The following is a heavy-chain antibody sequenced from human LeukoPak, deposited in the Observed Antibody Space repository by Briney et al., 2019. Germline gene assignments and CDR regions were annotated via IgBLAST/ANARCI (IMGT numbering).Heavy chain of an antibody. J-gene: IGHJ4*02. CDR1: GFTFSDYY. CDR2: ISSSSSYI. Sequence: PGGSLRLSCAASGFTFSDYYMSWIRQAPGKGLEWVSYISSSSSYIYYADSVKGRFTISRDNSKNTLYLQMNRLRAEDTAVYYCAKGNFGVATHFDYWGQGTLVTVSS. CDR3: AKGNFGVATHFDY. D-gene: IGHD3-3*01. V-gene: IGHV3-11*01.